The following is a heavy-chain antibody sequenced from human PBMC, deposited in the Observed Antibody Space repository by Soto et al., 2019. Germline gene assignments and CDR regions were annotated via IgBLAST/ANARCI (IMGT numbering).Heavy chain of an antibody. CDR2: IWNDGIRK. Sequence: VGSLRLSCAASGFTFSRYGMHWVRQAPGKGLEWVALIWNDGIRKVYVDSVKGRFTISRDNSKNTLDLQMNSLRAEDTAVYYCARDDDYEANAFDYWGPRTLVTVSS. V-gene: IGHV3-33*01. J-gene: IGHJ4*02. CDR1: GFTFSRYG. D-gene: IGHD3-22*01. CDR3: ARDDDYEANAFDY.